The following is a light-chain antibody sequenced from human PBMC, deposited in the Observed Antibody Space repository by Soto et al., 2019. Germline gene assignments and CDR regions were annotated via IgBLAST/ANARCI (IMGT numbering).Light chain of an antibody. CDR2: DVS. CDR3: QQYKSFSWT. Sequence: DIQMTQSPSTLSASVGDRVTITCRASQNINTWMAWYQQKPGKAPKHLMYDVSILESGVPSRFSGSGSGTEFTLTISSLLPDDLATYYCQQYKSFSWTFGRGTKVEIK. CDR1: QNINTW. V-gene: IGKV1-5*01. J-gene: IGKJ1*01.